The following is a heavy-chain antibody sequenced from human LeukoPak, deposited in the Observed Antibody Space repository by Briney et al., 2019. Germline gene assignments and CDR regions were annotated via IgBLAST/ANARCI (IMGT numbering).Heavy chain of an antibody. CDR1: GGSISSYY. CDR2: IYYSGST. D-gene: IGHD2-21*02. Sequence: SETLSLTCTVSGGSISSYYWSWIRQPPGKGLEWIGYIYYSGSTNYNASLKSRVTISVETYKKQFSQKLISVIAADNTVVYYGRNGCGGDCYSVDYDYWGQGALVTVSS. CDR3: GRNGCGGDCYSVDYDY. V-gene: IGHV4-59*08. J-gene: IGHJ4*02.